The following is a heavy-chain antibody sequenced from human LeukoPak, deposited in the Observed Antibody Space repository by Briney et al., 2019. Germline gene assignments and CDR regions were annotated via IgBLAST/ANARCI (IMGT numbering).Heavy chain of an antibody. J-gene: IGHJ4*02. V-gene: IGHV3-21*01. D-gene: IGHD3-22*01. CDR1: GFTFSSYS. Sequence: GGSLRLSCAASGFTFSSYSMNWVRQAPGKGLEWVSSISSSSSYIYYADSVKGRFTISRDNAKNSLYLQMNSLRAEDTAVYYCAREKLSFFDSSGYFDYWGQGTLVTVSS. CDR2: ISSSSSYI. CDR3: AREKLSFFDSSGYFDY.